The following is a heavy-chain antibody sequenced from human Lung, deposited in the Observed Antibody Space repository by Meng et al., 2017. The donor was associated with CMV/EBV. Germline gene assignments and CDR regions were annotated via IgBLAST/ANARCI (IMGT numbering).Heavy chain of an antibody. CDR2: IFSGGST. CDR3: ARGYPDDDFDA. CDR1: GLIASNNY. J-gene: IGHJ4*02. V-gene: IGHV3-53*01. Sequence: GESLKTSCAASGLIASNNYMTWVREAPGTGLECVSVIFSGGSTYYVDSVKGRFTISRDASKNTLYLQMNNLRADDTAVYYCARGYPDDDFDAWGQGTLVTVSS. D-gene: IGHD1-14*01.